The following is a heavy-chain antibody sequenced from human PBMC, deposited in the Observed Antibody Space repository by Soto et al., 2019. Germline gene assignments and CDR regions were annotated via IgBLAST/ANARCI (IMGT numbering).Heavy chain of an antibody. D-gene: IGHD2-21*02. V-gene: IGHV1-18*01. J-gene: IGHJ4*02. Sequence: QVQLVQSGAEVKKPGASVKVSCEASGYTFTNYGVVWVRQAPGQGLEWMGWISAYNGNTNYAQNLQGRVTMTTDTSTSTAYMELRSLRSDDTAVYFCARTEPVVVTAHFHYLGQGTLVTVSS. CDR1: GYTFTNYG. CDR2: ISAYNGNT. CDR3: ARTEPVVVTAHFHY.